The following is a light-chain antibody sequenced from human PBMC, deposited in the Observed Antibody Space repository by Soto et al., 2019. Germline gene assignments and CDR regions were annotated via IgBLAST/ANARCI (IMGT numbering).Light chain of an antibody. CDR1: QSVSSY. V-gene: IGKV3-20*01. CDR3: QQYGSSPGT. CDR2: GAS. J-gene: IGKJ1*01. Sequence: VVAPSPAPLPASPADRDPRSCMASQSVSSYLAWYQQKPGKAPRVLIYGASTRATGIPARFSGSGSGTEFTLTSSRLEPEDFAVYYCQQYGSSPGTFGQGTKVDIK.